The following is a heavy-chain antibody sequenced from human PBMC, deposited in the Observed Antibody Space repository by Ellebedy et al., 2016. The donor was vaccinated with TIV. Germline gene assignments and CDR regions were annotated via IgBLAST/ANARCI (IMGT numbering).Heavy chain of an antibody. V-gene: IGHV1-69*13. CDR2: IIPIFGTA. D-gene: IGHD3-10*01. J-gene: IGHJ6*02. CDR3: ASVWNYYYGGSRGMDV. Sequence: AASVKVSCKASGGTFSSYAISWVRQAPGQGLEWMGGIIPIFGTANYAQKFQGRVTITADESTSTAYMELSSLRSEDTAVYYCASVWNYYYGGSRGMDVWGQGTTVTVSS. CDR1: GGTFSSYA.